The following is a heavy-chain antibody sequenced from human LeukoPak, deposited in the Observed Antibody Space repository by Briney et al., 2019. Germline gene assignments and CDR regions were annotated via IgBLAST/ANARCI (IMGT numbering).Heavy chain of an antibody. J-gene: IGHJ4*02. CDR2: ISGSGGST. Sequence: PGGSLRLSCAASGFTFSSYAMSWVRQAPGKGLEWVSAISGSGGSTYYADSVKGRFTISRDNSKNTLYLQMNSLRAEDTAVYYCAKDLYDTAAAGTVSYYFDYWGQGTLVTVSS. D-gene: IGHD6-13*01. CDR3: AKDLYDTAAAGTVSYYFDY. CDR1: GFTFSSYA. V-gene: IGHV3-23*01.